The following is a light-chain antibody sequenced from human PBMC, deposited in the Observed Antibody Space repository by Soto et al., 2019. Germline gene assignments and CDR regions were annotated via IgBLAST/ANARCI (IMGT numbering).Light chain of an antibody. J-gene: IGKJ4*01. CDR2: KAS. Sequence: DIQMTQSPSTLSGSVGDRVTITCRASQTISSWLGWYQQKPGKAPKLLIYKASTLKSGVPSRFSGSGSGTDFTLTISSLQPEDVAAYYCQKYNSAPLTFGGGTKVDI. CDR3: QKYNSAPLT. V-gene: IGKV1-5*03. CDR1: QTISSW.